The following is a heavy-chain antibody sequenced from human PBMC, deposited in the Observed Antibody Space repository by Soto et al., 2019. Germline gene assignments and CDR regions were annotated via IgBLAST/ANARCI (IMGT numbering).Heavy chain of an antibody. Sequence: PSETLSLTCAVYGGSFSGYYWSWIRQPPGKGLEWIGEINHSGSTNYNPSLKSRVTISVDTSKNQFSLKLSSVTAADTAVYYCAGARLDGGTSSRFDYWGQGTLVTVS. CDR2: INHSGST. D-gene: IGHD1-7*01. V-gene: IGHV4-34*01. J-gene: IGHJ4*02. CDR1: GGSFSGYY. CDR3: AGARLDGGTSSRFDY.